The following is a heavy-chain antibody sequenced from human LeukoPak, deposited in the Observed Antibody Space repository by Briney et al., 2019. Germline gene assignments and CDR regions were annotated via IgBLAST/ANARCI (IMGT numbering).Heavy chain of an antibody. J-gene: IGHJ4*02. CDR3: ARRYFDY. V-gene: IGHV3-7*03. Sequence: GGSLGLSCAASGFTFSSYWMQWVRQAPGKGLEWVANIKQDGNEKYYADSVKGRFIISRDNAKNALYLQMSSLRAEDTAIYYCARRYFDYWGQGTLVTVSS. CDR1: GFTFSSYW. CDR2: IKQDGNEK.